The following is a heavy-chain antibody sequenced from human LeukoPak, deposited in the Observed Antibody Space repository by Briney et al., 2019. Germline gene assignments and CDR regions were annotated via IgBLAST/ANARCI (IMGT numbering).Heavy chain of an antibody. V-gene: IGHV1-69*13. CDR3: ARDPGGYSYDYTY. D-gene: IGHD5-18*01. Sequence: SVKVSCKASGGTFSSYAISWVRQAPGQGLEWMGGIIPIFGTANYAQKFQGRVTITADESTSTAYMELSSLRSEDTAVYYCARDPGGYSYDYTYWGQGTLVTVSS. CDR1: GGTFSSYA. J-gene: IGHJ4*02. CDR2: IIPIFGTA.